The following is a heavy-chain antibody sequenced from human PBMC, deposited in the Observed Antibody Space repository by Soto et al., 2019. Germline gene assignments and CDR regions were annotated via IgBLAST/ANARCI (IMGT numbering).Heavy chain of an antibody. CDR2: ISGRGTTM. V-gene: IGHV3-48*02. CDR3: ARVGYCRGTSCSHYFYYYGMDV. Sequence: GGSLRLSCAASGFSFSSYSMNWVRQAPGKXLEWASFISGRGTTMYYADSVKGRSTVSRDNARNSLDLQMNSLRDEDTAVYYCARVGYCRGTSCSHYFYYYGMDVWGQGTTVTVSS. J-gene: IGHJ6*02. CDR1: GFSFSSYS. D-gene: IGHD2-2*01.